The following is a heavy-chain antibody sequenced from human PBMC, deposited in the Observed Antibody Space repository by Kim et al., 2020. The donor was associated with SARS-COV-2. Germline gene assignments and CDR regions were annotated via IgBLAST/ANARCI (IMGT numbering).Heavy chain of an antibody. CDR3: AKVYSGDGWSKVDC. CDR2: VSRTGGAT. J-gene: IGHJ4*02. Sequence: GGSLRLSCAASGFTFTSYAMSWVRQAPGKGLEWVSAVSRTGGATYYADSVKGRFTISRDNSKNTLYLQMNSLRAEDTAIYYCAKVYSGDGWSKVDCWGQGTLVTVSS. CDR1: GFTFTSYA. D-gene: IGHD6-19*01. V-gene: IGHV3-23*01.